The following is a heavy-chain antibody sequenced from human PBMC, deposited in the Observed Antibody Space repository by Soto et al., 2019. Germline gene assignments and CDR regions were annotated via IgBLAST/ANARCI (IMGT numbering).Heavy chain of an antibody. CDR1: GYSFTDYH. J-gene: IGHJ6*02. CDR3: ARGDSTDCSNGVCSFFYNHDMDV. CDR2: INPNSGGT. D-gene: IGHD2-8*01. Sequence: ASVKVSCKASGYSFTDYHIHWVRQAPGQGLEWLGRINPNSGGTSTAQKFQGWVTMTTDTSISTASMELTRLTSDDTAIYYCARGDSTDCSNGVCSFFYNHDMDVWGQGTTVTVSS. V-gene: IGHV1-2*04.